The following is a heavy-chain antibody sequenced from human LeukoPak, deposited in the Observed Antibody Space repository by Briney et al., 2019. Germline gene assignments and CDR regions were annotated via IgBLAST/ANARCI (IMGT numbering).Heavy chain of an antibody. J-gene: IGHJ5*02. CDR3: ARGLWFGEFSA. Sequence: PSETLSLTCAVYGGSFSGYYWSWIRQPPGKGLEWIGEINHSGSTNYNPSLKSRVTISVDTSKNQFSLKLSSVTAADTAVYYCARGLWFGEFSAWGQGTLVTVSS. CDR2: INHSGST. V-gene: IGHV4-34*01. D-gene: IGHD3-10*01. CDR1: GGSFSGYY.